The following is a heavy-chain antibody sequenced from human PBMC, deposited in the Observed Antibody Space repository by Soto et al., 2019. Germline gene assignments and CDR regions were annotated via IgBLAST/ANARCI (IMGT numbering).Heavy chain of an antibody. J-gene: IGHJ4*02. CDR1: GGTFNNYA. CDR2: TIPVSGTA. V-gene: IGHV1-69*01. CDR3: ASSYGHSWYGDW. Sequence: QVQLVQSGAEVKKPGSSVKVSCRASGGTFNNYAVTWVRQAPGQGLEWMGGTIPVSGTANYAQQFQGRVRITGDESTNTVYMELSSLRSEDTAMYYCASSYGHSWYGDWWGQGTLVTVSS. D-gene: IGHD6-13*01.